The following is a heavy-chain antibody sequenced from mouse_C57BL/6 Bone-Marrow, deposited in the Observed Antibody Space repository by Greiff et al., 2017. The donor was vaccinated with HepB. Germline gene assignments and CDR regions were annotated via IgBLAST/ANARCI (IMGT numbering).Heavy chain of an antibody. V-gene: IGHV1-62-3*01. CDR3: ASPTRYYDYDWYFDV. D-gene: IGHD2-4*01. CDR2: IDPNSGGT. Sequence: QVHVKQPGAELVKPGASVKLSCKASGYTFTSYWMHWVKQRPGRGLEWIGRIDPNSGGTKYNEKFKSKATLTVDKPSSTAYMQLSSLTSEDSAVYYCASPTRYYDYDWYFDVWGTGTTVTVSS. J-gene: IGHJ1*03. CDR1: GYTFTSYW.